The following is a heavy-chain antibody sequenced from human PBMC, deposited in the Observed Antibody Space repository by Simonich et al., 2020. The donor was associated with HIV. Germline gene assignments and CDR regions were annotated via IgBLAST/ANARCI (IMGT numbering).Heavy chain of an antibody. CDR1: GYTFTDYN. Sequence: QVQLVQSGAEVKKPGASVKVSCKASGYTFTDYNIHWVRQAPGQGLECVGRVNPNSGGTDYPQKFQGRVTMTRDTSVTTAYMQLTRLRSDDTAVYYCATHGPGSYSSALDIWGQGTKVTVSS. V-gene: IGHV1-2*06. D-gene: IGHD1-26*01. J-gene: IGHJ3*02. CDR2: VNPNSGGT. CDR3: ATHGPGSYSSALDI.